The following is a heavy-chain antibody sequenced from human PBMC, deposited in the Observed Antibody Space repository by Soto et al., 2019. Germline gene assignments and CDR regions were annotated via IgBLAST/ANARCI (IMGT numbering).Heavy chain of an antibody. CDR2: INGRSNYM. V-gene: IGHV3-21*01. Sequence: PGGSLRLSCAASGFTFTTYSMNWVRQAPGKGLEWVSSINGRSNYMYYADSVKGRFTISRDNAKNSLYLQMDSLRAEDTAVYYCAREDGIVGATSAFGYWGQGTLVTVSS. J-gene: IGHJ4*02. D-gene: IGHD1-26*01. CDR3: AREDGIVGATSAFGY. CDR1: GFTFTTYS.